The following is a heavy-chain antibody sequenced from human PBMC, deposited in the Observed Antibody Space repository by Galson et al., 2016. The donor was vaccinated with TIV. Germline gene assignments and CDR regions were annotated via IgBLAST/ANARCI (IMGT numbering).Heavy chain of an antibody. CDR3: ARAPYGENWYFDL. CDR2: IYYSGNTNY. J-gene: IGHJ2*01. D-gene: IGHD3-10*01. V-gene: IGHV4-59*08. CDR1: GGSISSFH. Sequence: ETLSLTCSVSGGSISSFHWSWVRQPPGKGLEWIGYIYYSGNTNYNYNPSLGSRVTMSVDTSKTQLSLDLSSVTAADTSVYFCARAPYGENWYFDLWGRGTLVTVSS.